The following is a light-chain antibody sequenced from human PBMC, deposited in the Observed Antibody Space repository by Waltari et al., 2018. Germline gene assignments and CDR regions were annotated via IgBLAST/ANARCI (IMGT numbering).Light chain of an antibody. Sequence: DFRMTQSPSFVSASVGDSVTITCRASQDISRWLAWYRQKPGKAPELLIYAASSLQSGVPSRFSGRGAGTDFSLIISDLHPEDFASYFCQHTHSFPHSFGGGTTLDI. V-gene: IGKV1-12*01. J-gene: IGKJ4*01. CDR1: QDISRW. CDR2: AAS. CDR3: QHTHSFPHS.